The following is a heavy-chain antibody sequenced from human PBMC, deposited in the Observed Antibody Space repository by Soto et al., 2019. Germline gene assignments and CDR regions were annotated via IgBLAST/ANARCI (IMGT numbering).Heavy chain of an antibody. CDR2: ISYDGSNK. CDR1: GFTFSSYG. J-gene: IGHJ5*02. CDR3: ARAKYFYDSHTAAWFDT. Sequence: PGGSLRLSCVVSGFTFSSYGMHWVRQAPGKGLEWVAVISYDGSNKYYADSVKGRFTISRDNSKNTLYLQMNSLRAEDTAVYYCARAKYFYDSHTAAWFDTWGQGTLLTVSS. D-gene: IGHD3-22*01. V-gene: IGHV3-30*03.